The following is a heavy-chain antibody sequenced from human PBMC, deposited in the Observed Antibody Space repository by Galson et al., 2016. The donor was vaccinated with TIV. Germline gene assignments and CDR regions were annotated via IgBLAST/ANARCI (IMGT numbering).Heavy chain of an antibody. Sequence: ETLSLTCTVSGGSISSSSYYWGWIRQPPGKGLEWIGSIYYRGRTSYNASLKSRVTISVDTSTNQFSLKLTSVTAADTAVYYCAREGENRGSYVGYWGQGTLVTVSS. J-gene: IGHJ4*02. CDR2: IYYRGRT. D-gene: IGHD6-19*01. CDR1: GGSISSSSYY. CDR3: AREGENRGSYVGY. V-gene: IGHV4-39*02.